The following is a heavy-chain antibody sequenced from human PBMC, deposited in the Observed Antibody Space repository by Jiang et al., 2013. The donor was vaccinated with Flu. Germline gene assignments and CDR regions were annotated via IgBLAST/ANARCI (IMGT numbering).Heavy chain of an antibody. D-gene: IGHD4-11*01. J-gene: IGHJ4*02. CDR1: GASIANYY. Sequence: GPGLVKPSETLSLICSVSGASIANYYWSWLRQPPGKGLEWIGYIYYSRSSDYNPSLRSRVTLSVDTSNKLISLKLTSVTAADTAIYYCARSYSTDPFDYWGPGTLVTVSS. CDR2: IYYSRSS. CDR3: ARSYSTDPFDY. V-gene: IGHV4-59*01.